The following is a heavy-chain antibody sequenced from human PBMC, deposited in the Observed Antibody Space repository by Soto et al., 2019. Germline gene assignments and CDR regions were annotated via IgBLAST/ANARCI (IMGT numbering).Heavy chain of an antibody. J-gene: IGHJ5*02. CDR3: ARQSLYYYDSSGPGGNNWFDP. CDR1: GYTFTSYG. CDR2: ISAYNGNT. Sequence: ASVKVSCKASGYTFTSYGISWVRQAPGQGLEWMGWISAYNGNTNYAQKLQGRVTMTTDTSTSTAYMELRSLRSDDTAVYYCARQSLYYYDSSGPGGNNWFDPWGQGTLVTVSS. D-gene: IGHD3-22*01. V-gene: IGHV1-18*01.